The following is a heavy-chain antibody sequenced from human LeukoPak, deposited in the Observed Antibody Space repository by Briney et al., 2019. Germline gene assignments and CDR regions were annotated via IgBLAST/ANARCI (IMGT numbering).Heavy chain of an antibody. CDR3: ARGPYGDYSFDY. CDR2: ISYDGGNK. J-gene: IGHJ4*02. D-gene: IGHD4-17*01. Sequence: GGSLRLSCAASGFTVSNNYMIWVRQAPGKGLEWVALISYDGGNKYYADSVKGRFTISRDNSKDTLYLQMNSLRADDTAVYYCARGPYGDYSFDYWGQGILVTVSS. V-gene: IGHV3-30-3*01. CDR1: GFTVSNNY.